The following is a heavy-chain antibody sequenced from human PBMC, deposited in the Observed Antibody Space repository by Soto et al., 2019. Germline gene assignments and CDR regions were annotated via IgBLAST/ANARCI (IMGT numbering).Heavy chain of an antibody. V-gene: IGHV1-2*02. D-gene: IGHD3-16*01. Sequence: QLHLVQSGAVVKKPGASVTVSCSASGYPVTAYYMHWVRQAPGRGLEWMGGINPATGAAKYTQTFQGRVTIARATSTSTVFLEMSGLRSGDTAFFYCARGGGVGGAGSAAFDMWGQGTLVTVSS. CDR2: INPATGAA. CDR3: ARGGGVGGAGSAAFDM. CDR1: GYPVTAYY. J-gene: IGHJ3*02.